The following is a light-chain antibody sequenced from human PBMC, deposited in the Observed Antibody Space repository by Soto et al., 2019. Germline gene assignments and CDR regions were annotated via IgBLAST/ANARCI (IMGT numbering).Light chain of an antibody. CDR1: QGVSTW. Sequence: DIQMTQSPSSVSASVGDRVTITCRASQGVSTWLAWYQQKPGKAPNLLIYTASSLQSGVPSRFSGSESGTDFTLTINGLLPEACATYYCQQSASFPITFGQGTRLDTK. CDR3: QQSASFPIT. V-gene: IGKV1-12*01. CDR2: TAS. J-gene: IGKJ5*01.